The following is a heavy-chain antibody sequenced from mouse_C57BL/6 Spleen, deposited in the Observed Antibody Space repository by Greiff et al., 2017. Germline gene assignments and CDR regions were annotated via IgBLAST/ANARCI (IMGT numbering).Heavy chain of an antibody. CDR2: INPSNGGT. CDR1: GYTFTSYW. D-gene: IGHD1-1*01. V-gene: IGHV1-53*01. Sequence: QVHVKQPGTELVKPGASVKLSCKASGYTFTSYWMHWVKQRPGQGLEWIGNINPSNGGTNYNEKFKSKATLTVDQSSSTAYMQLSSLTSEDSAVYYCARTLYYGSSLYYFDYWGQGTTLTVSS. J-gene: IGHJ2*01. CDR3: ARTLYYGSSLYYFDY.